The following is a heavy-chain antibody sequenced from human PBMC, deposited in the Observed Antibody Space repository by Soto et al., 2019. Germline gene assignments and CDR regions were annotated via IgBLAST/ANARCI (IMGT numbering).Heavy chain of an antibody. Sequence: SETLSLTCTVSGGSICSGNYYWSWIRQPPGKGLEWIGFISYSGSTYYNASLKSRVTISVDTSKNQFSLNLSFVTAADTAVYYCATMGTPATGLYYFDYWGQGTLVTVSS. V-gene: IGHV4-30-4*01. CDR3: ATMGTPATGLYYFDY. J-gene: IGHJ4*02. CDR2: ISYSGST. CDR1: GGSICSGNYY. D-gene: IGHD1-7*01.